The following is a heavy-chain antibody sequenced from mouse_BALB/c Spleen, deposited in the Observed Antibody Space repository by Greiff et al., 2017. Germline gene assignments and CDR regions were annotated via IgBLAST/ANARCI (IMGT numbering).Heavy chain of an antibody. J-gene: IGHJ2*01. CDR1: GYSITSDYA. V-gene: IGHV3-2*02. D-gene: IGHD1-2*01. CDR2: ISYSGST. CDR3: ARGNYDGYALDY. Sequence: EVKLMESGPCLVKPSQSLSLTCTVTGYSITSDYAWNWIRQFPGNKLEWMGYISYSGSTSYNPSLKSRISITRDTSKNQFFLQLNSVTTADTATYYCARGNYDGYALDYWGQGTTLTVSS.